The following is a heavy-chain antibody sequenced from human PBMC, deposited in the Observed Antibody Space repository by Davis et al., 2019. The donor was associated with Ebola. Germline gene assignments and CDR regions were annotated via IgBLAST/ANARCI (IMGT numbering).Heavy chain of an antibody. CDR3: ARDGDQFCSGTSCHDFDY. CDR2: ISGYNGNT. CDR1: SDTFMRCY. Sequence: AASVKVSCKASSDTFMRCYMKWVRQAPGQGLEWMGWISGYNGNTAYAQKLQGRVTMTTDTSTSTAYVELRSLRSDDAAVYYCARDGDQFCSGTSCHDFDYWGQGTLVTVSS. J-gene: IGHJ4*02. D-gene: IGHD2-2*01. V-gene: IGHV1-18*01.